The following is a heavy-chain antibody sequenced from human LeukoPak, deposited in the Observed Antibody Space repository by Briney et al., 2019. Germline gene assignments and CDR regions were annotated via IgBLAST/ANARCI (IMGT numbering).Heavy chain of an antibody. J-gene: IGHJ4*02. V-gene: IGHV3-23*01. CDR1: RFTLSSYA. Sequence: GGSLRLSCAASRFTLSSYAMSWVRQAPGKGGEGGSAISGSAGSTYYADSVNRRFTISRDNSKNTLNLQMNSLRAEDTAVYYCAKAAATIRFLDYWGQGTLVTVSS. CDR3: AKAAATIRFLDY. D-gene: IGHD5-12*01. CDR2: ISGSAGST.